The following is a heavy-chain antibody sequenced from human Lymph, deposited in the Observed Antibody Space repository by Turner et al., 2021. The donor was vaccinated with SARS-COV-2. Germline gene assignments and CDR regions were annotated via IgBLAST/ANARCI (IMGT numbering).Heavy chain of an antibody. CDR3: ARETVNNWVDP. J-gene: IGHJ5*02. CDR1: GGSMNSNY. CDR2: IYYRGST. V-gene: IGHV4-59*01. Sequence: QVQLQESGPSLVKPLETLSLTCTVSGGSMNSNYWRWIRQPPGKRVEWIGYIYYRGSTNYHPSLERRVTISVDTSRNQFSLILTSVTAADTAIYYCARETVNNWVDPWGQGTLVTVSS. D-gene: IGHD2-21*02.